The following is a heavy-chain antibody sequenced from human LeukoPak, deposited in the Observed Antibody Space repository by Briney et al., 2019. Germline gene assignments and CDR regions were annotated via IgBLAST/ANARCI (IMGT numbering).Heavy chain of an antibody. Sequence: GGSLRLSCAASGFTFSSYGMHWVRQAPGKGLEWVAVIWYDGSNKCYADSVKGRFTISRDNSKNTLYLQMNSLRAEDTAVYYCATNDYSGSEYYYYYMVVWGKGTTVTVSS. CDR2: IWYDGSNK. CDR3: ATNDYSGSEYYYYYMVV. V-gene: IGHV3-33*01. CDR1: GFTFSSYG. J-gene: IGHJ6*03. D-gene: IGHD4-11*01.